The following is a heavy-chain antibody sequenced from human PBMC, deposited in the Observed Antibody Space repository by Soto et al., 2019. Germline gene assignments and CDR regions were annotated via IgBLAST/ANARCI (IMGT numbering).Heavy chain of an antibody. CDR3: ARDLSGRADV. D-gene: IGHD3-10*01. Sequence: SLRLSCAASGFTFSSYWMHWVRQVPGKGLVWVSRMNEDGSTTDYADSVKGRFTISRDNARNTLYLQMNSLRAEDTAVYYCARDLSGRADVWGQGTTVTVSS. CDR1: GFTFSSYW. V-gene: IGHV3-74*01. CDR2: MNEDGSTT. J-gene: IGHJ6*02.